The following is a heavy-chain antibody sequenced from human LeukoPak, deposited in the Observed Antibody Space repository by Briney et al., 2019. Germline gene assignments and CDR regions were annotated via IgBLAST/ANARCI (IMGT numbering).Heavy chain of an antibody. CDR2: VTGSGANS. V-gene: IGHV3-23*01. J-gene: IGHJ4*02. CDR3: AKSDYGYYFDS. CDR1: GFPFSTYA. Sequence: GGSLRLSCAASGFPFSTYAMNWVRQAPGKGLEWVSAVTGSGANSYYADSVKGRFSVSRDNSKNMVYLQMSSLRAEDTALYYCAKSDYGYYFDSWGQGTLVTVSS. D-gene: IGHD4-17*01.